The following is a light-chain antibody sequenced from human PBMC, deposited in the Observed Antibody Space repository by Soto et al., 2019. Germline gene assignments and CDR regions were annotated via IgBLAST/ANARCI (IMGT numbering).Light chain of an antibody. Sequence: EIVLTQSPGTLSLSPGERVTLSCRASQSISSTYLAWYQQKPGQAPRLLIYGASNRATGIPDRFSGSGSGTDFTLTINRLEPEDFAVYSCQQYDTSPLTFGPGTKVDFK. CDR3: QQYDTSPLT. CDR2: GAS. J-gene: IGKJ3*01. CDR1: QSISSTY. V-gene: IGKV3-20*01.